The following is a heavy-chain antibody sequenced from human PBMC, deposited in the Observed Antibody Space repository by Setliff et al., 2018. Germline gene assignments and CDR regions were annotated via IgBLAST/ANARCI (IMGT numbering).Heavy chain of an antibody. CDR3: GRGFSRIEGWGNWFDP. D-gene: IGHD2-15*01. Sequence: PSETLSLTCTVSGGSVSNSGFFWGWLRQAPGKGLEWIGNIYDSGSSNYNASLKSRLIMTRDTSKNQISLKLTSVTAADTAVYYCGRGFSRIEGWGNWFDPWGQGILVTVSS. CDR2: IYDSGSS. J-gene: IGHJ5*02. CDR1: GGSVSNSGFF. V-gene: IGHV4-39*01.